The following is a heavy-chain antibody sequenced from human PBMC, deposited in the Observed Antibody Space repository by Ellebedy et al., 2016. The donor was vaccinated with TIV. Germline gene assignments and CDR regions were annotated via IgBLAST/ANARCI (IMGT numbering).Heavy chain of an antibody. Sequence: AASVKVSCKASGYILSRYYMHWVRQAPGQGLEWMGIINPSGGRTSYAQKFQGRVTVTADTSTSTVYMELSSLRSEDTAVYYCARDPHDIAIPGRYYGLDVWGQGTTVTVSS. CDR1: GYILSRYY. D-gene: IGHD3-9*01. J-gene: IGHJ6*02. CDR2: INPSGGRT. CDR3: ARDPHDIAIPGRYYGLDV. V-gene: IGHV1-46*01.